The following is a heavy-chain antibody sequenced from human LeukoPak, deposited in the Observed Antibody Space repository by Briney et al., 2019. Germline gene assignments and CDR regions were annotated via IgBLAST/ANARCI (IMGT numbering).Heavy chain of an antibody. J-gene: IGHJ4*02. Sequence: GGSLRLSCAASGFTFSSYWMSWVRQAPGKGLEWVANIKQDGSEKYYVDSVKGRFTISRDNAKNSLYLQMNSLRAEDTAVYYCAKDPAPHRVVAARLGPADWGQGTLVTVSS. CDR1: GFTFSSYW. V-gene: IGHV3-7*03. D-gene: IGHD2-15*01. CDR2: IKQDGSEK. CDR3: AKDPAPHRVVAARLGPAD.